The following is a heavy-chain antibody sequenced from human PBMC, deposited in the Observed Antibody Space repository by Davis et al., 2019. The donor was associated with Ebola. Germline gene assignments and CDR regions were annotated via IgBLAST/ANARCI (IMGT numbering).Heavy chain of an antibody. J-gene: IGHJ4*02. Sequence: GGSLRLSCAASGFTFDDYAMHWVRQAPGKGLEWVSGISWNSGSIGYADSVKGRFTISRDNAKNSLYLQMNSLRAEDTALYYCATQPRYSGYEYHYWGQGTLVTVSS. CDR2: ISWNSGSI. CDR1: GFTFDDYA. CDR3: ATQPRYSGYEYHY. D-gene: IGHD5-12*01. V-gene: IGHV3-9*01.